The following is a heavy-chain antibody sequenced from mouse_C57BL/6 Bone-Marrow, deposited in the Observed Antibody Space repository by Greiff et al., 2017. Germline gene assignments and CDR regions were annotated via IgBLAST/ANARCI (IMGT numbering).Heavy chain of an antibody. CDR1: GFTFSSYA. CDR3: ARDDDYYHFDY. J-gene: IGHJ2*01. V-gene: IGHV5-4*01. CDR2: ISDGGSYT. Sequence: EVHLVESGAGLVKPGGSLKLSCAASGFTFSSYAMSWVRQTPEKRLEWVATISDGGSYTYYPDNVKGRITITRDNAKNNLYLQMSHLKSEDTALYYCARDDDYYHFDYWGQGTTLTVSS. D-gene: IGHD2-3*01.